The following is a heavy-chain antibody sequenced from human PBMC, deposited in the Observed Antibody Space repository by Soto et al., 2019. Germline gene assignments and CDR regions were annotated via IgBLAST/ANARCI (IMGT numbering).Heavy chain of an antibody. CDR1: GYTFTSYD. D-gene: IGHD6-6*01. V-gene: IGHV1-8*01. CDR2: MNPNSGNT. CDR3: DAAFNSSSPGLDFDY. Sequence: ASVKVSCKASGYTFTSYDINWVRQATGQGLEWMGWMNPNSGNTGYAQKFQGRVTMTRNTSISTAYMELSSLRSEDTAVYYCDAAFNSSSPGLDFDYWRQGTLVTVS. J-gene: IGHJ4*02.